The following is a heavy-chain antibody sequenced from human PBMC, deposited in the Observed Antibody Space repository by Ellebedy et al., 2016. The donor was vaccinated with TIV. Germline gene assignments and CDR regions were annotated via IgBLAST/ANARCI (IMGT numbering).Heavy chain of an antibody. J-gene: IGHJ4*02. D-gene: IGHD3-9*01. CDR2: VDPTGGSP. CDR1: GYTFSTHY. Sequence: ASVKVSCKASGYTFSTHYIHWARQAPGQGLEWMGIVDPTGGSPTYSQKFQGRLTMTRDTSTSTVSMELSSLRSEDTAIYSCARFEASSFEYWGQGTLVTVSS. V-gene: IGHV1-46*01. CDR3: ARFEASSFEY.